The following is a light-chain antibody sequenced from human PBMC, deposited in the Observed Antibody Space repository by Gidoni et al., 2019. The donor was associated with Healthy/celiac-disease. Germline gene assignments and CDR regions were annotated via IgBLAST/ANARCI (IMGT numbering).Light chain of an antibody. J-gene: IGKJ3*01. CDR2: DAS. CDR1: QDISNY. Sequence: DIQMTQSPSSLSASVGDRVTITCQASQDISNYLNWYQQKPGKAPTLLIYDASNLKTGVPLRFSGSGSGTDFTFTISSLQPEDIATYYCQQYDDLPRFTFGPGTKVEIK. V-gene: IGKV1-33*01. CDR3: QQYDDLPRFT.